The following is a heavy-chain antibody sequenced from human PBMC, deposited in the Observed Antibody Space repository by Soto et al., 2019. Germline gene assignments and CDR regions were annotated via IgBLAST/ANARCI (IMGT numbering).Heavy chain of an antibody. CDR2: INTKTGGT. Sequence: QVHLVQSGAEVKKPGASVKVSCKASGYSFTDYYMHWVRQAPGQGLEWMGWINTKTGGTNYAQRVQGRVTMTGDTSINTAYMELSRLRSDDTAVYYCARVLPTGWFDPWGQGTVVTVSS. V-gene: IGHV1-2*02. CDR1: GYSFTDYY. CDR3: ARVLPTGWFDP. J-gene: IGHJ5*02.